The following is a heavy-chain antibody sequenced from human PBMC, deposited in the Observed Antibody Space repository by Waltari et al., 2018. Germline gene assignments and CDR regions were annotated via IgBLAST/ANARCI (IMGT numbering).Heavy chain of an antibody. Sequence: QVQLVQSGAEVKKPGASVKVSCKVSGYTLTELSMHWVRPAPGKGLEWMGGFDPEDGETIYAQKFQGRVTMTEDTSTDTAYMELSSLRSEDTAVYYCATEPTAKMTTVTPFDYWGQGTLVTVSS. CDR1: GYTLTELS. J-gene: IGHJ4*02. CDR3: ATEPTAKMTTVTPFDY. V-gene: IGHV1-24*01. D-gene: IGHD4-17*01. CDR2: FDPEDGET.